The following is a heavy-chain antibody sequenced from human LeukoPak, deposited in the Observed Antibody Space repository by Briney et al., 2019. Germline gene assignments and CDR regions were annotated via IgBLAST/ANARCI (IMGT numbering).Heavy chain of an antibody. Sequence: GGSLRLSCAASGFTFDDYAMHWVRHAPGKGLEWVSGISWNSGSIGYADSVKGRFTISRDNAKNSLYLQMNSLRAEDTALYYCAKDMASAYYYGSGLPLSYYGMDVWGQGTTVTVSS. CDR1: GFTFDDYA. J-gene: IGHJ6*02. CDR2: ISWNSGSI. CDR3: AKDMASAYYYGSGLPLSYYGMDV. V-gene: IGHV3-9*01. D-gene: IGHD3-10*01.